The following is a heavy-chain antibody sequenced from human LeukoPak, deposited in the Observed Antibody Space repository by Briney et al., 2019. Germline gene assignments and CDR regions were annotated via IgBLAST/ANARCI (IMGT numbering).Heavy chain of an antibody. CDR3: ARGDWWFDP. CDR1: GGSFSGYY. CDR2: INHSGST. J-gene: IGHJ5*02. Sequence: SETLSLTCSVSGGSFSGYYWSWIRQPPGKGLEWIGEINHSGSTNYNPSLKSRVTISVDTSKNQFSLKLSSVTAADTAVYYCARGDWWFDPWGQGTLVTVSS. D-gene: IGHD2-21*01. V-gene: IGHV4-34*01.